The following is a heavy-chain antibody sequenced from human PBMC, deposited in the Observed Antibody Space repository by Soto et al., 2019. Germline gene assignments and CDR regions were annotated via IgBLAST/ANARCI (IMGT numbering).Heavy chain of an antibody. J-gene: IGHJ4*02. D-gene: IGHD3-10*01. Sequence: SETLSLTCTVSGGSISSYYWSWIRQPPGKGLEWIGYIYYSGSTNYNPSLKSRVTISVDTSKNQFSLKLSSVTAADTAVYYCARSKRITMVRGVVYFDYWGQGTLVTVSS. CDR3: ARSKRITMVRGVVYFDY. CDR2: IYYSGST. V-gene: IGHV4-59*08. CDR1: GGSISSYY.